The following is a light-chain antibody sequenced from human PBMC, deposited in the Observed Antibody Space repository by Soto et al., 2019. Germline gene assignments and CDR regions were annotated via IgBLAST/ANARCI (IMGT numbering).Light chain of an antibody. CDR1: QSVSTY. V-gene: IGKV3-20*01. CDR3: QQYGSSPTT. J-gene: IGKJ5*01. CDR2: GAS. Sequence: EIVLTQSPATLSLSPGERATLSCRASQSVSTYLAWYQQKPGQAPRLLIYGASSRATGIPDRFSGSGSGTDFTLTISRLEPEDFALYYCQQYGSSPTTFGQGTRLEIK.